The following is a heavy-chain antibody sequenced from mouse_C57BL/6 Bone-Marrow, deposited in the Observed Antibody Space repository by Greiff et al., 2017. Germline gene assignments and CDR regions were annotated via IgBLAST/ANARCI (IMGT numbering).Heavy chain of an antibody. D-gene: IGHD1-1*01. Sequence: QVQLQQSGAELARPGASVKLSCKASGYTFTSYGISWVKQRTGQGLEWIGEIYPRSGNTYYNEKFKGKATLTADKSSSTAYMELRSLTSEDSAVYFCARPLITTVVAPTDFDYWGQGTTLTVSS. V-gene: IGHV1-81*01. CDR1: GYTFTSYG. CDR2: IYPRSGNT. J-gene: IGHJ2*01. CDR3: ARPLITTVVAPTDFDY.